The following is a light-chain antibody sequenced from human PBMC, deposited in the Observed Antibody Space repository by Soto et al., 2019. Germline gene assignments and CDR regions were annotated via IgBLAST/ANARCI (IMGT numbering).Light chain of an antibody. J-gene: IGKJ5*01. CDR2: GAS. CDR1: QTVTSGY. V-gene: IGKV3-20*01. Sequence: EIVLTQSPDPLSLSPGERATLSCRASQTVTSGYLAWYQQKPGQAPRLLIYGASSRATGIPDRFSGSGSGTDFTLTISRLEPEDFAVYYCQQYGSSPTFGQGTRLEIK. CDR3: QQYGSSPT.